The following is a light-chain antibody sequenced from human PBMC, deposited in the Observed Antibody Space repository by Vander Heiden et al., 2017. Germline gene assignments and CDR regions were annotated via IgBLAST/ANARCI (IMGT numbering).Light chain of an antibody. V-gene: IGKV2-28*01. J-gene: IGKJ1*01. CDR3: MQALQTPPT. Sequence: DIVMTQSTLSLPVTRGEPASITCRSSQSLLHSNGYNYLDLYLQKPGQSPQLLIYLGSNRASGVPDRFSGSGSGTDFTLKISRVEAEDVGVYYCMQALQTPPTFGQGTKVEIK. CDR2: LGS. CDR1: QSLLHSNGYNY.